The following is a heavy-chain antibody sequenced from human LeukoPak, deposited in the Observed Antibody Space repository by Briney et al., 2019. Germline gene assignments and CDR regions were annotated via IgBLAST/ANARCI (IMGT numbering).Heavy chain of an antibody. CDR3: TRADDFWSGSNFDY. Sequence: PGGSLRLSCTASGFTVGDYAMSWVRQAPGKGLEWVGFIRSKAYGGTTEYAASVKGRFTISRDDSKSIAYLQMNSLKTEDTAVYYCTRADDFWSGSNFDYWGQGTLVTVSS. CDR2: IRSKAYGGTT. D-gene: IGHD3-3*01. CDR1: GFTVGDYA. V-gene: IGHV3-49*04. J-gene: IGHJ4*02.